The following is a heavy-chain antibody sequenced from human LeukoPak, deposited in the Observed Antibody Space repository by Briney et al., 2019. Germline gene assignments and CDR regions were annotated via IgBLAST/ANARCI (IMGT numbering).Heavy chain of an antibody. J-gene: IGHJ5*02. D-gene: IGHD6-13*01. CDR2: INHSGST. CDR1: GGSFSGYY. CDR3: ARVDKSSSWYRNWFDP. Sequence: SETLSLTCAVYGGSFSGYYWSWIRRPPGKGLEWIGEINHSGSTNYNPSLKSRVTISVDTSKNQFSLKLSSVTAADTAVYYCARVDKSSSWYRNWFDPWGQGTLVTVSS. V-gene: IGHV4-34*01.